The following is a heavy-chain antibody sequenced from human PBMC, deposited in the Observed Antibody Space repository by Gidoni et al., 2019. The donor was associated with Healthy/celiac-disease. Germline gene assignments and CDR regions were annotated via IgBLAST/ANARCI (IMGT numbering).Heavy chain of an antibody. V-gene: IGHV1-69*01. CDR1: GGTFSSYA. CDR3: ARLVDYGDPNVYGMDV. D-gene: IGHD4-17*01. Sequence: QVQLVQSGAEVKKPGSSVKVSCQASGGTFSSYAISWVRRAPGQGLVWMGGIIPIFGTANYAQKFQGRVTITADESTRTAYMELSSLRSEDTAVYYCARLVDYGDPNVYGMDVWGQGTTVTVSS. J-gene: IGHJ6*02. CDR2: IIPIFGTA.